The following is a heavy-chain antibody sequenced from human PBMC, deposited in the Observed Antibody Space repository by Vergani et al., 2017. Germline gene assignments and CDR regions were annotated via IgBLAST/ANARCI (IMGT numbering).Heavy chain of an antibody. V-gene: IGHV1-69*01. Sequence: QVQLVQSGAEVKKPGSSVKVSCKASGGTFSNYAISWVRQAPGQGLEWMGGIIPIFGTANYAQKFQGRVTITADESTSTAYIELSSLRSEDTAVYYCARVGPTGTTVFDAFDIWGQGTMVTVSS. CDR3: ARVGPTGTTVFDAFDI. CDR2: IIPIFGTA. CDR1: GGTFSNYA. J-gene: IGHJ3*02. D-gene: IGHD1-7*01.